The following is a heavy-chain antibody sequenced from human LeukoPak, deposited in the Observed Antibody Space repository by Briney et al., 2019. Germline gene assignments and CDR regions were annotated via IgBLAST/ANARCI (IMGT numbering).Heavy chain of an antibody. V-gene: IGHV1-69*13. CDR2: IIPIFGTA. D-gene: IGHD3-22*01. J-gene: IGHJ6*03. Sequence: SVKVSCKASGGTFSSYAISWVRQAPGQGLEWMGGIIPIFGTANYAQKFQGRVTITADESTSTAYMELSSLRSEDTAVYYCACVYYYDSSGYYQYYYYYMDVWGKGTTVTISS. CDR3: ACVYYYDSSGYYQYYYYYMDV. CDR1: GGTFSSYA.